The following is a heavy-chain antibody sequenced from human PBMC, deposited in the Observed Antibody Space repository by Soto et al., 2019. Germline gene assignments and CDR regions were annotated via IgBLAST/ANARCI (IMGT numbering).Heavy chain of an antibody. Sequence: PSETLSLTCTVSGGSISSSSYYWSWIRRPPGKGLEWIGYIYYSGNTNHNPSLKSRLTISVDTSKNQFSLKLSSVTAADTAVYYCARHPPYSAFDYWGQGTLVTVSS. CDR3: ARHPPYSAFDY. V-gene: IGHV4-61*05. CDR2: IYYSGNT. D-gene: IGHD3-16*01. J-gene: IGHJ4*02. CDR1: GGSISSSSYY.